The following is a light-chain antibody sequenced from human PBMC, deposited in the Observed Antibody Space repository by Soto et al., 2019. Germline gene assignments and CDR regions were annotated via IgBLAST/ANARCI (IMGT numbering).Light chain of an antibody. Sequence: QSALTQPASVSGSLGQSITISCTGTSSDVAAYNHVSWYQQHPGKAPKLMIYDVSNRPSGVSNRFSGSKSGNTASLTISGLQAEDEADYYCSSYTTTSTLYVFGTGTTLTVL. CDR1: SSDVAAYNH. CDR3: SSYTTTSTLYV. V-gene: IGLV2-14*01. CDR2: DVS. J-gene: IGLJ1*01.